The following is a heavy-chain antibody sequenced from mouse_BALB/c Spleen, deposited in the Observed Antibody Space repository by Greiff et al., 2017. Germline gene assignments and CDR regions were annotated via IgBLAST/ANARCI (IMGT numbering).Heavy chain of an antibody. J-gene: IGHJ3*01. Sequence: VQRVESGPGLVAPSQSLSITCTVSGFSLTSYGVHWVRQPPGKGLEWLGVIWAGGSTNYNSALMSRLSISKDNSKSQVFLKMNSLQTDDTAMYYCARETYGYDGGQFAYWGQGTLVTVSA. D-gene: IGHD2-2*01. CDR3: ARETYGYDGGQFAY. CDR1: GFSLTSYG. V-gene: IGHV2-9*02. CDR2: IWAGGST.